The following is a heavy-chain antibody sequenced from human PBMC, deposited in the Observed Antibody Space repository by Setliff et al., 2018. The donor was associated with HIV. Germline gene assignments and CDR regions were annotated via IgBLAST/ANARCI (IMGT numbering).Heavy chain of an antibody. CDR3: GRGSRITIFGVVKGTNWFDP. D-gene: IGHD3-3*01. J-gene: IGHJ5*02. V-gene: IGHV4-61*10. Sequence: SETLSLTCTVSGGSISRGDYYWNWIRQPAGKGLEWIGYIYYSGSTNYNPSLKSRVTMSVDTSKNQFSLKLNSVTAADTAVYYCGRGSRITIFGVVKGTNWFDPWGQGTLVTVSS. CDR2: IYYSGST. CDR1: GGSISRGDYY.